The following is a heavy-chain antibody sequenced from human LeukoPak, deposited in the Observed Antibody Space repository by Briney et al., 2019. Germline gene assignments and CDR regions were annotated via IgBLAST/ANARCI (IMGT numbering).Heavy chain of an antibody. CDR3: ARDRPTLTGYYPFDY. V-gene: IGHV3-23*01. CDR1: GFTFSNYA. J-gene: IGHJ4*02. D-gene: IGHD3-9*01. Sequence: PGGSLRLSCAASGFTFSNYAMSWVRQAPGKGLEWVSVISGSGGSAYYADSVKGRFTISRDNSKNTLYPQMNSLRAEDTAAYYCARDRPTLTGYYPFDYWGQGTLVTVSS. CDR2: ISGSGGSA.